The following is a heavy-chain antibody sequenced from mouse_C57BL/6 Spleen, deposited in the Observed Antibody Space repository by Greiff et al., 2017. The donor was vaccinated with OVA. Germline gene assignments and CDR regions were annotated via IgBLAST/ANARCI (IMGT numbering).Heavy chain of an antibody. CDR2: INPSNGGT. V-gene: IGHV1-53*01. Sequence: QVQLQQPGTELVKPGASVKLSCKASGYTFTSYWMHWVKQRPGQGLEWIGNINPSNGGTNYNEKFKSKATLTVDKSSSTAYMQLSSLNSEDSAVYYCARGGVYYGNPYAMDYWGQGTSVTVSS. J-gene: IGHJ4*01. D-gene: IGHD2-1*01. CDR3: ARGGVYYGNPYAMDY. CDR1: GYTFTSYW.